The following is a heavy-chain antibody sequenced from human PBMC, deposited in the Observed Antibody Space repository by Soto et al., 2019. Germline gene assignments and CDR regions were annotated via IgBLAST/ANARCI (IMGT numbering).Heavy chain of an antibody. CDR2: IWSDGSNE. CDR1: EFTFSRHG. J-gene: IGHJ6*03. D-gene: IGHD3-10*01. CDR3: ARERTFGDNKHNYMDV. V-gene: IGHV3-33*01. Sequence: QVQLVESGGGVVQPGRSLRLSCAASEFTFSRHGMHWLRQAPGKGLQWVGVIWSDGSNEVYADSVKGRFIISRDNSKNILYLQMNSLRAEDTSVYYCARERTFGDNKHNYMDVWGTGITVTVSS.